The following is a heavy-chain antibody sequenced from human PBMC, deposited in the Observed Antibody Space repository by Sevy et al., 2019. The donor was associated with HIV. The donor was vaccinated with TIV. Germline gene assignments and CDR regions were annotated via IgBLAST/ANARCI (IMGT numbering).Heavy chain of an antibody. CDR2: IWYDGSNQ. J-gene: IGHJ6*02. CDR3: ARVDYQYYYYAMDV. V-gene: IGHV3-33*01. CDR1: GFTFNSYG. Sequence: GGSLRLSCAASGFTFNSYGMHWVRQAPGKGLGWVAVIWYDGSNQYYEDSVKGRFTISRDNSKNTLYLQMNSLRAEDTAVYFCARVDYQYYYYAMDVWGQGTTVTVSS. D-gene: IGHD4-17*01.